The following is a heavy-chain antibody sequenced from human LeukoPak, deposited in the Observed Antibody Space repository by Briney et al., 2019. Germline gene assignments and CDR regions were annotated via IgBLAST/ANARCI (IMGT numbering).Heavy chain of an antibody. CDR1: GGSISSSSYY. V-gene: IGHV4-39*01. CDR2: IYYSGST. J-gene: IGHJ5*02. CDR3: ARHRYSSSSSFWFDP. D-gene: IGHD6-6*01. Sequence: SETLSLTCTVSGGSISSSSYYWGWIRQPPGKGLEWIGSIYYSGSTYYNPSLKSRVTISVDTSKNQFSLKLSSVTAADTAVYYCARHRYSSSSSFWFDPWGQGTLVTVSS.